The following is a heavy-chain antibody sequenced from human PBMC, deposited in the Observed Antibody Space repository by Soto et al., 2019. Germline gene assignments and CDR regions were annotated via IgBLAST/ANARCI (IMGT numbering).Heavy chain of an antibody. CDR2: ISYDGSNK. V-gene: IGHV3-30-3*01. CDR1: GFTFSSYA. J-gene: IGHJ1*01. D-gene: IGHD1-26*01. Sequence: PGGSLRLSSAASGFTFSSYAMHWVREAPGKGLEWVAVISYDGSNKYYADSVKGRFTISRDNSKNTLYLQMNSLRAEDTAVYYCASSREGYWGQDTLFRASS. CDR3: ASSREGY.